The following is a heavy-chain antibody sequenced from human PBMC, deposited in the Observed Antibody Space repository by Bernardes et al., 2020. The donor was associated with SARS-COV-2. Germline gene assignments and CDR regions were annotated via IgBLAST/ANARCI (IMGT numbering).Heavy chain of an antibody. J-gene: IGHJ6*02. CDR1: GVSFSNAS. CDR3: SAGGGYYPL. V-gene: IGHV3-15*01. D-gene: IGHD1-26*01. Sequence: GGSLRLSCAASGVSFSNASMSWVRQAPGKGLEWVARIRSKTDGETTDYAAPVKGRFTILRDDSKDTLYLQMNGLKVEDTAVYYCSAGGGYYPLWGQGTTVTVSS. CDR2: IRSKTDGETT.